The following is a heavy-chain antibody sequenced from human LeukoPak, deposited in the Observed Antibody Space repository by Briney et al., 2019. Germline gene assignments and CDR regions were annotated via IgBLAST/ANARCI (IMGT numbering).Heavy chain of an antibody. D-gene: IGHD2-15*01. J-gene: IGHJ4*02. CDR1: GFTLSSYE. Sequence: PGGSLRLSCAASGFTLSSYEMNWVRQAPGKGLEWISSISSDGTYIYYADSVKGRFTISRDNAKNSLFLQMDSLRAEDTAVYYCARDAPRMSGGTLEYWGQGTLVTVSS. CDR3: ARDAPRMSGGTLEY. V-gene: IGHV3-21*01. CDR2: ISSDGTYI.